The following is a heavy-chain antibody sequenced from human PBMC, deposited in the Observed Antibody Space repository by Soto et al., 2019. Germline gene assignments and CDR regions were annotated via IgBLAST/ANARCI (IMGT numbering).Heavy chain of an antibody. CDR2: ISGSGGST. Sequence: GGSLKLSSAASGFTFSIYAMSWVRQAPGKGLEWVSAISGSGGSTYYADSVKGRFTISRDNSKDTLYLQMNSLRAEDTAVYYCAKAPSIAARPYYYYSGMDVWGQGTTVTVS. J-gene: IGHJ6*02. CDR3: AKAPSIAARPYYYYSGMDV. D-gene: IGHD6-6*01. CDR1: GFTFSIYA. V-gene: IGHV3-23*01.